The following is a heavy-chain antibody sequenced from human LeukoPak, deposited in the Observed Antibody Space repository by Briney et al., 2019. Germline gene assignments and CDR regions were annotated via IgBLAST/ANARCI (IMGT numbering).Heavy chain of an antibody. D-gene: IGHD7-27*01. Sequence: SETLSLTCAVSGGSISSGGYSWSWIRQPPGKGLEWIGYIYHSGSTYYNPSLKSRVTISVDRSKNQFSLKLSSVTAADTAVYYCASRWGPFDIWGQGTVVTVSS. V-gene: IGHV4-30-2*01. CDR2: IYHSGST. J-gene: IGHJ3*02. CDR3: ASRWGPFDI. CDR1: GGSISSGGYS.